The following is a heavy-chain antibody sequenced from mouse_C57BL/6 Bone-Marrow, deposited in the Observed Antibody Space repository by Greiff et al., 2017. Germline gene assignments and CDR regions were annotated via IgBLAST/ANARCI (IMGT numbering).Heavy chain of an antibody. CDR2: IYPGDGAT. J-gene: IGHJ4*01. CDR1: GYAFSSYW. D-gene: IGHD2-14*01. V-gene: IGHV1-80*01. CDR3: ARAGYLYYYAMDY. Sequence: QVQLKESGAELVKPGASVKISCKASGYAFSSYWMNWVKQRPGKGLAWIGQIYPGDGATNYNGKFKGKATLTADKSSSTAYMQLSSLTSEDSAVYFCARAGYLYYYAMDYWGQGTSVTVSS.